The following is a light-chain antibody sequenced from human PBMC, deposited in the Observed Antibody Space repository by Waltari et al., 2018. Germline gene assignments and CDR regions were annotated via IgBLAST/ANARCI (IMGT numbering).Light chain of an antibody. J-gene: IGLJ2*01. Sequence: QSVLTQPPSVSAAPGQKVTISCSGSSSNIGNNYVSWYQQLPGTAPKLPIYDHDKRPSKIPDRFSASKSGTSATLGITGLQTGDEADYYCGTWDSSLSVVVFGGGTNLTVL. CDR2: DHD. V-gene: IGLV1-51*01. CDR3: GTWDSSLSVVV. CDR1: SSNIGNNY.